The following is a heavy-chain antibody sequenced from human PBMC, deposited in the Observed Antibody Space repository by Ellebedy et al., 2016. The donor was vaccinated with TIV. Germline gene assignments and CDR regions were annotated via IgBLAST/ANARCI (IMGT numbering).Heavy chain of an antibody. D-gene: IGHD1-20*01. CDR2: INHRGST. Sequence: SETLSLTCAVYGGSFSGHSWSWIRQPPGKGLEWIGEINHRGSTSYNRSLRSRVTISIDTSRHQLSLRLSAVTAADTAVYYCARGNFQDVDLDHWYFDLWGRGTLVTVSS. CDR1: GGSFSGHS. CDR3: ARGNFQDVDLDHWYFDL. V-gene: IGHV4-34*01. J-gene: IGHJ2*01.